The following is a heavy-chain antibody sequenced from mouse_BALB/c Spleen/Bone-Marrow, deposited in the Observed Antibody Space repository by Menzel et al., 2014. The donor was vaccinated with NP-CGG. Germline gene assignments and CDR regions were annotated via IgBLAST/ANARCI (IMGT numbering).Heavy chain of an antibody. J-gene: IGHJ3*01. Sequence: VQLQESGAELVKPGASVKMSCKAFGYTFTTYPIEWMKQTHGKSLEWIGNFHPYNDDTKYNEKFKGKAKLTVEKSSSTVYLELSRLTSDVYGFYYCTGGGGFAYWGQGTLVTVSA. V-gene: IGHV1-47*01. CDR3: TGGGGFAY. CDR1: GYTFTTYP. CDR2: FHPYNDDT.